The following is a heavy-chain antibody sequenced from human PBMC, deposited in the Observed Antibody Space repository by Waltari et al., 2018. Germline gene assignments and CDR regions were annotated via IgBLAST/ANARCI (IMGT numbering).Heavy chain of an antibody. Sequence: QVQLVQSGAEVKKPGSSVKVSCKASGGTFSSYDISWVRQAPGQGLEWMGVIIPIVGTANYAQKFQGRVTITADESTSTAYMELSSLRSEDTAVYYCARNDGLRFVGFCDYWGQGTLVTVSS. CDR1: GGTFSSYD. J-gene: IGHJ4*02. D-gene: IGHD5-12*01. CDR3: ARNDGLRFVGFCDY. V-gene: IGHV1-69*13. CDR2: IIPIVGTA.